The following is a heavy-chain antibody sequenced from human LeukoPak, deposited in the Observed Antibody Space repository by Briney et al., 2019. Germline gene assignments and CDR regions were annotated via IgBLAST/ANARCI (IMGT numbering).Heavy chain of an antibody. CDR3: ARCNSRSDYLYAFDI. Sequence: SETLSLTCAVSGGYISSSNWWSWVRQPPGKGLEWIGEIYRSGSTNSNPSLKSRVTISVDKSKNQFSLKLSSVTAADTAVYYCARCNSRSDYLYAFDIWGQGTMVTVSS. J-gene: IGHJ3*02. D-gene: IGHD1-26*01. CDR1: GGYISSSNW. V-gene: IGHV4-4*02. CDR2: IYRSGST.